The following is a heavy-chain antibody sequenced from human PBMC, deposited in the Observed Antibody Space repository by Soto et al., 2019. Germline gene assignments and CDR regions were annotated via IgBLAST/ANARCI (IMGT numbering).Heavy chain of an antibody. CDR3: ARHEGAARPLGWFDP. J-gene: IGHJ5*02. D-gene: IGHD6-6*01. CDR2: IYYSGST. V-gene: IGHV4-39*01. CDR1: GGSISSSSYY. Sequence: SETLSLTCTVSGGSISSSSYYWGWIRQPPGKGLEWIGSIYYSGSTYYNPSLKGRVTISVDTSKNQFSLKLSSVNAADTAVYYCARHEGAARPLGWFDPWGQGTLVTVSS.